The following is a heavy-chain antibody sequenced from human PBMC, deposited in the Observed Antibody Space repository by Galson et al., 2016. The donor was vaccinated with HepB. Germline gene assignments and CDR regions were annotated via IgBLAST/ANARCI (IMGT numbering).Heavy chain of an antibody. Sequence: TLSLTCSVSGDSISNINYYWAWIRQPPGKGLEWIGSGFHSGSSFYNPSLRSRVSISVDTSKNHFSLKVTSMTAEDTALYYCARLGSVVVVPAFDSWGQGTLVPVSA. CDR3: ARLGSVVVVPAFDS. CDR2: GFHSGSS. CDR1: GDSISNINYY. D-gene: IGHD2-2*01. V-gene: IGHV4-39*02. J-gene: IGHJ4*02.